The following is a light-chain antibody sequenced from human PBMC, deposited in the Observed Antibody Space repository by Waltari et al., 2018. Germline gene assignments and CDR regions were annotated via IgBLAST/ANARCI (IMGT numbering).Light chain of an antibody. CDR3: SSYTSTNTVI. CDR2: DVT. V-gene: IGLV2-14*03. J-gene: IGLJ2*01. CDR1: SSDIGGYNY. Sequence: QSALTQPASVSGSPGQSITISCTGTSSDIGGYNYVSWYQQHPGKAPKLMIFDVTKRPSGVSDRFSGSKSGNTASLTISGLHTDDESDYYRSSYTSTNTVIFGGGTKVTVL.